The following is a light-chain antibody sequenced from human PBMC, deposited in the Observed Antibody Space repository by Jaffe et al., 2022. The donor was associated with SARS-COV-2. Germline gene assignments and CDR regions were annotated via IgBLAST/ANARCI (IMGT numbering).Light chain of an antibody. CDR3: QQHKNWPWT. Sequence: EIVMTQSPATLSMSPGERVTLSCRASQSISSYLAWYQQKPGQAPRLFIYGASTRATGIPARFSGSGSGTEFTLTISSLQSEDFAVYYCQQHKNWPWTFGQGTKVDIK. V-gene: IGKV3-15*01. CDR1: QSISSY. CDR2: GAS. J-gene: IGKJ1*01.